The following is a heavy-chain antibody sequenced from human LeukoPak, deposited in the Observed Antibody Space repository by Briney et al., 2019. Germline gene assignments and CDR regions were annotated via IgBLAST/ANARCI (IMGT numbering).Heavy chain of an antibody. V-gene: IGHV3-23*01. Sequence: AGGSLRLPCAASAFTFSNFAMNWVRQAPGRGLEWVSAINPSGGTTYYADSVKGRFTISRDNSKNTLYLQMNSLRAEDTAVYFCAKAVSHSYFDYWGQGTLVTVSA. CDR1: AFTFSNFA. D-gene: IGHD6-19*01. CDR3: AKAVSHSYFDY. CDR2: INPSGGTT. J-gene: IGHJ4*02.